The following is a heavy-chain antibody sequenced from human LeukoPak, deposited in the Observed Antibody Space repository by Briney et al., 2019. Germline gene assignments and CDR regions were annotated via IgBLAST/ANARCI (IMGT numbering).Heavy chain of an antibody. V-gene: IGHV4-39*01. CDR1: GGSISSSSYY. CDR3: ARRGFSTYYYDSSGYYWDY. D-gene: IGHD3-22*01. J-gene: IGHJ4*02. CDR2: IYYSGST. Sequence: RSSETLSLTCTVSGGSISSSSYYWGWIRQPPGKGLEWIGSIYYSGSTYHNPSLKSRVTISVDTSKNQFSLKMSSVTAADTAVYYCARRGFSTYYYDSSGYYWDYWGQGTLVTVSS.